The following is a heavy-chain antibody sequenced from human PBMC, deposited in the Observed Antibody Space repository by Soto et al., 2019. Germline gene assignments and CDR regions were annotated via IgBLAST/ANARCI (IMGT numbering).Heavy chain of an antibody. V-gene: IGHV4-59*01. CDR1: GGSFSGYY. CDR2: IYYSGST. CDR3: ARDRVLNPPPGSYGSGTPGWFAP. D-gene: IGHD3-10*01. J-gene: IGHJ5*02. Sequence: PSETLSLTCAVYGGSFSGYYWSWIRQPPGKGLEWIGYIYYSGSTNYNPSLKSRVTISVDTSKTQFSLKLSSVTAADTAVYYCARDRVLNPPPGSYGSGTPGWFAPWGQGSLVTVSS.